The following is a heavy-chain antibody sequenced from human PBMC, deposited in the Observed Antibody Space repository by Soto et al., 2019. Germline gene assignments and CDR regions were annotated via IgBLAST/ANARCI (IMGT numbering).Heavy chain of an antibody. CDR1: GGTFSSYA. V-gene: IGHV1-69*13. CDR2: IIPIFGTA. CDR3: ARGGSSSSNPGYNWFDP. J-gene: IGHJ5*02. D-gene: IGHD6-6*01. Sequence: ASVKVSCKAPGGTFSSYAISWVRQAPGQGLEWMGGIIPIFGTANYAQKFQGRVTITADESTSTAYMELSSLKSEDTAVYYCARGGSSSSNPGYNWFDPWGQGTLVTVSS.